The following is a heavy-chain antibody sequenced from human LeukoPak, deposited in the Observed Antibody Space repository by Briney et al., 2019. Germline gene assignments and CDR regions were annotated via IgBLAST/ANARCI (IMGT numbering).Heavy chain of an antibody. V-gene: IGHV1-58*02. CDR2: IVVGSGNT. D-gene: IGHD3-10*01. J-gene: IGHJ6*02. CDR3: AALWFGETYGMDV. CDR1: GFXFTSSA. Sequence: EASVKVSCKASGFXFTSSAMQWVRQARGQRLEWIGWIVVGSGNTNYAQKFQERVTITRDMSTSTAYMELSSLRSEDTAVYYCAALWFGETYGMDVWGQGTTVTVSS.